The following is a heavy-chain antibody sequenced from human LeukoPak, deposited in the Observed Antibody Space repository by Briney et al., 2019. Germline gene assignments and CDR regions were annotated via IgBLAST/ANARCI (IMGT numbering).Heavy chain of an antibody. CDR1: GFTFSSYA. D-gene: IGHD2-2*01. CDR2: IHGPGGGT. CDR3: ANTYRYCSSNDCLVFDY. V-gene: IGHV3-23*01. Sequence: GGSLRLSCAATGFTFSSYAMSWVRQAPGKGLEWVSSIHGPGGGTYYADSVKGRFTISRDNSKNTLYLQMHSLRADDTAAYYCANTYRYCSSNDCLVFDYWGQGTLVTVSS. J-gene: IGHJ4*02.